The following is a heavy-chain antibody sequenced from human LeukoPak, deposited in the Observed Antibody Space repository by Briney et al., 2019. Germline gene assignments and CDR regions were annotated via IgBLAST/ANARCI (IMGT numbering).Heavy chain of an antibody. Sequence: PGGSLRLSCAASGFAFSSYAMSWVRQAPGKGLEWVSAISGSGGSTYYADSVKGRFTISRDNSKNTLYLQMNSLRAEDTAVYYCAKHDYDFYYFDYWGQGTLVTVSS. D-gene: IGHD3-3*01. CDR1: GFAFSSYA. CDR2: ISGSGGST. J-gene: IGHJ4*02. CDR3: AKHDYDFYYFDY. V-gene: IGHV3-23*01.